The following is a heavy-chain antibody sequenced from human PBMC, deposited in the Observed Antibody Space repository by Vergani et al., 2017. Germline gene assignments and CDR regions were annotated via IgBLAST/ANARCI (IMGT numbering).Heavy chain of an antibody. J-gene: IGHJ4*02. V-gene: IGHV3-7*01. CDR3: ARAEGLGVVVPAAIDY. Sequence: EVQLVESGGGLVQPGGSLRLSCAASGFTFSSYWMSWVRQAPGKGLEWVANIKQDGSGKYYVDSVKGRFTISRDNAKNSLYLQMNSLRAEDTAVYYCARAEGLGVVVPAAIDYWGQGTLVTVSS. CDR1: GFTFSSYW. D-gene: IGHD2-2*01. CDR2: IKQDGSGK.